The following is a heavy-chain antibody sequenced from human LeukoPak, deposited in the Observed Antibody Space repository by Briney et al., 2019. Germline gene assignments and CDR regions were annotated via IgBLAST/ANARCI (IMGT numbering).Heavy chain of an antibody. CDR3: ANRLRPEYCGGDCYSGFDS. J-gene: IGHJ4*02. D-gene: IGHD2-21*02. V-gene: IGHV3-30*18. CDR2: TSYDGSKK. CDR1: GFIFSNYG. Sequence: GGSLRLSCAASGFIFSNYGMHWVRQAPGKGLEWVAVTSYDGSKKYYPDSVKGRFTISRDNSKNTLYLQMNSLRPEDTAVYYYANRLRPEYCGGDCYSGFDSWGQGSLVTVSS.